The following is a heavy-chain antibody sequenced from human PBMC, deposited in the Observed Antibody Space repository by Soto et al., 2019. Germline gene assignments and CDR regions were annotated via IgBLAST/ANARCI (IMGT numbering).Heavy chain of an antibody. J-gene: IGHJ3*02. D-gene: IGHD2-2*01. V-gene: IGHV4-34*01. Sequence: SETLSLTCAVYGGSFSGYYWSWIRQPPGKGLEWIGEINHSGSTNYNPSLKSRVTISVDTSKNQFSLKLSSVTAADTAVYYCARAAGHCSSTSCYRIDIWGQGTMVTVSS. CDR2: INHSGST. CDR3: ARAAGHCSSTSCYRIDI. CDR1: GGSFSGYY.